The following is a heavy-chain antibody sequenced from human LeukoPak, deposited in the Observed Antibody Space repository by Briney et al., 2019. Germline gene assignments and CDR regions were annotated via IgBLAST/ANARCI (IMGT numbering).Heavy chain of an antibody. D-gene: IGHD6-13*01. CDR1: GYTFTSYG. Sequence: ASVKVSCKASGYTFTSYGISWVRQAPGQGLEWMGWISAYNGNTNYAQKLQGRVTMTTDTSTSTAYMELRSLRSDDTAVYYCARTPRYSSSWYAYYFDYWGQGTLVTVSS. CDR3: ARTPRYSSSWYAYYFDY. J-gene: IGHJ4*02. V-gene: IGHV1-18*01. CDR2: ISAYNGNT.